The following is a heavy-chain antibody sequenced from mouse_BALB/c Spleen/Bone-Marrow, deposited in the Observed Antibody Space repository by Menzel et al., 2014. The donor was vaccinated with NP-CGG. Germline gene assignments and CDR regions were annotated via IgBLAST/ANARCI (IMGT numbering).Heavy chain of an antibody. CDR2: ISSGSSTI. CDR1: GFTFSSFG. CDR3: TRGGNWDDFDY. Sequence: EVQRVESGGGLVQPGGSRKLSCAASGFTFSSFGMHWVRQAPEKGLEWVAYISSGSSTIFYADTLKGRFTVSRDNPKNTLFLQMTSLRSEDTAMYYCTRGGNWDDFDYWGQGTTPTVVS. J-gene: IGHJ2*01. D-gene: IGHD4-1*01. V-gene: IGHV5-17*02.